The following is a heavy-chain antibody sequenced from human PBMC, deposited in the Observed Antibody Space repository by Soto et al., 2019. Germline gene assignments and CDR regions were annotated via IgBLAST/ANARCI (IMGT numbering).Heavy chain of an antibody. J-gene: IGHJ4*02. CDR2: ISGSGSST. V-gene: IGHV3-23*01. CDR1: GFTFSSYA. Sequence: EVQLLESGGGLVQPGGSLRLSCAASGFTFSSYAMSWVRQAPGKGLEWVSAISGSGSSTYYADSVKGRFTFSRDNSKDTLSVHMNSLSAEGTGVWYCAQGGGRGCFGSWGQGTLVTVSS. CDR3: AQGGGRGCFGS. D-gene: IGHD1-26*01.